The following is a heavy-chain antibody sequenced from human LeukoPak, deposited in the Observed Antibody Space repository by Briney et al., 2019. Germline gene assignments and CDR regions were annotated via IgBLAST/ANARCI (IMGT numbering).Heavy chain of an antibody. CDR2: IRYDGSNK. V-gene: IGHV3-30*02. CDR1: GFTFSSYG. J-gene: IGHJ4*02. D-gene: IGHD2-21*01. CDR3: TVISGDY. Sequence: GGSLRLSCAASGFTFSSYGMHWVRQAPGKGLEWVAFIRYDGSNKYYADSVKGRFTISRDNSKNTLYLQMNSLKTEDTAVYYCTVISGDYWGQGTLVTVSS.